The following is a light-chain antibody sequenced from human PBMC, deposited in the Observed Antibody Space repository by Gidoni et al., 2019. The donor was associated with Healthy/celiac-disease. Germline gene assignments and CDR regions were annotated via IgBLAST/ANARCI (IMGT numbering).Light chain of an antibody. Sequence: EIVLTQSPATLSLSPGERATLSCRASQSVSSYLAWYQQKPGQAPRLLIYDAANRATGIPARFSGSGSGTEFTITISSREPEDVAVYYCQQRSNWPPTFGQXTRLEIK. CDR1: QSVSSY. J-gene: IGKJ5*01. CDR2: DAA. CDR3: QQRSNWPPT. V-gene: IGKV3-11*01.